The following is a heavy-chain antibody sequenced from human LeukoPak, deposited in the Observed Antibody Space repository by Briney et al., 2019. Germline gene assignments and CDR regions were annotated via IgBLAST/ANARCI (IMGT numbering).Heavy chain of an antibody. CDR2: ISGDGGST. CDR3: AKEIDTLGTNAFDI. V-gene: IGHV3-43*02. J-gene: IGHJ3*02. CDR1: GFTFSSYG. Sequence: GGSLRLSCAASGFTFSSYGMHWVRHAPGKGLEWVSLISGDGGSTYYADSVRGRFTISRDNSKNSLYLQMDSLRTEDTAFYYCAKEIDTLGTNAFDIWGQGTMVTVSS. D-gene: IGHD2-15*01.